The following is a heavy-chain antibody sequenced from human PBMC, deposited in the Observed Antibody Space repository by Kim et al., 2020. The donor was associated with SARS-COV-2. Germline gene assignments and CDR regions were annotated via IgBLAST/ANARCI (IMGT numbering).Heavy chain of an antibody. CDR3: ARMVGWSQTGDY. D-gene: IGHD6-19*01. Sequence: YYADSVKGRFTISRDNAKNSLYLQVNSLRAEDTAVYYCARMVGWSQTGDYWGQGTLVTVSS. V-gene: IGHV3-48*03. J-gene: IGHJ4*02.